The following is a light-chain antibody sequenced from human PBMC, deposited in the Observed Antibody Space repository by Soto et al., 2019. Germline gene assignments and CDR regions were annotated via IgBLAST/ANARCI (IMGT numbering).Light chain of an antibody. CDR1: QSALYSSNNKNY. CDR3: QQYYSTPTWT. Sequence: DIVMTQSPDSLAVSLGERATINCKSSQSALYSSNNKNYLAWYQQKPGQPPKLLIYCASTRESSVPDRFSGSGSGTDITLTISSLQAEDVAVYYCQQYYSTPTWTFGQGTKVEIK. V-gene: IGKV4-1*01. CDR2: CAS. J-gene: IGKJ1*01.